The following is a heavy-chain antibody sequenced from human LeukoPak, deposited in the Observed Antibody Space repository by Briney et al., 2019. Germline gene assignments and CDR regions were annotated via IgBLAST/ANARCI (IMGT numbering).Heavy chain of an antibody. CDR2: INSDGSST. D-gene: IGHD2-21*01. J-gene: IGHJ4*02. Sequence: GGSLRLSCAASGFTFSSYWMHWVRQAPGKGLVWVSRINSDGSSTNYADSVKGRFTISRDNAKNTLYLQMNSLRAEDTAVYYCTSSPNCAPEYETRHWGQGTLVTVSS. CDR3: TSSPNCAPEYETRH. CDR1: GFTFSSYW. V-gene: IGHV3-74*01.